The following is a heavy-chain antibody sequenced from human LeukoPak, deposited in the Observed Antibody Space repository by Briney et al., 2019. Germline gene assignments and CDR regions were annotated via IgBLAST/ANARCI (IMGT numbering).Heavy chain of an antibody. J-gene: IGHJ4*02. CDR1: GFTFSSYW. Sequence: GGSLRLSCAASGFTFSSYWMHWVRQAPGKGLVWVSRIASDGSTVYADSVKGRFTISRDSAKDTVYLQMNSLRVEDTAVYYCIGSGGWPGYWGQGTLVTVSS. CDR3: IGSGGWPGY. CDR2: IASDGST. V-gene: IGHV3-74*01. D-gene: IGHD1-26*01.